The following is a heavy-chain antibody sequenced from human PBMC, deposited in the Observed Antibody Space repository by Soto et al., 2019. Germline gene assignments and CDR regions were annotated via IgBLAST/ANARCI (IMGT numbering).Heavy chain of an antibody. Sequence: PGGSLRLSCTVSGFTFSNAWMTWVRKAPGKGLEWVGRIKSKTDDGTTDYAAPVKGRFTISRDDSRNTLYLQMNSLKTEDTAVYYCTTDSSSWAYYYYYGMDVWGQGTTVTVSS. CDR1: GFTFSNAW. CDR2: IKSKTDDGTT. V-gene: IGHV3-15*01. CDR3: TTDSSSWAYYYYYGMDV. D-gene: IGHD2-2*01. J-gene: IGHJ6*02.